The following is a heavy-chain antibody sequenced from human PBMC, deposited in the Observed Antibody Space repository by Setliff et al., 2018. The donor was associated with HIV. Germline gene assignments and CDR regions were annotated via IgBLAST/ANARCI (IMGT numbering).Heavy chain of an antibody. J-gene: IGHJ4*02. CDR1: GYTFTSYD. CDR3: ARAQPTNRIAAAGFDY. Sequence: GASVKVSCKASGYTFTSYDINWVRQATGQGLEWMGWMNPNSGTENYAQKFQGRVTITADESTSTAYIELSSLRSEDTAVYYCARAQPTNRIAAAGFDYWGQGTLVTVSS. CDR2: MNPNSGTE. D-gene: IGHD6-13*01. V-gene: IGHV1-69*13.